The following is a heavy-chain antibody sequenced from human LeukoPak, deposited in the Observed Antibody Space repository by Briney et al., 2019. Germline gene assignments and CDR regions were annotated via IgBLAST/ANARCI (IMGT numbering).Heavy chain of an antibody. V-gene: IGHV3-23*01. J-gene: IGHJ4*02. D-gene: IGHD3-9*01. Sequence: GGSLRLSCAASGFTFSSYVMNWVRQAPGKGLEWVSIISGSGDRTYYADSVKGRFTMSRDNSKNTLYLQMDSLRAEDMAVYYCAKPYYDILTGKGPSDFWGRGTLVTVSS. CDR1: GFTFSSYV. CDR3: AKPYYDILTGKGPSDF. CDR2: ISGSGDRT.